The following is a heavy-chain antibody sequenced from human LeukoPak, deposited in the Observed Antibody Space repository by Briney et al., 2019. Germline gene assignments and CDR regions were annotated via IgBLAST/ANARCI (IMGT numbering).Heavy chain of an antibody. CDR3: ARSALELGYFDY. D-gene: IGHD7-27*01. Sequence: GGSLRLSCAASGFTFSSYSMNWVRQAPGKGLEWVSSISSSSSYIYYADSVKGRFTISRDNAKNSLYLQMNSLRAEDTAVYYSARSALELGYFDYWGQGTLVTVSS. V-gene: IGHV3-21*01. CDR1: GFTFSSYS. CDR2: ISSSSSYI. J-gene: IGHJ4*02.